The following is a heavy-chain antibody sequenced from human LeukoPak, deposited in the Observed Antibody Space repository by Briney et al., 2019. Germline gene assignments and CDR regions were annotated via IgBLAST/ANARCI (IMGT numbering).Heavy chain of an antibody. CDR2: INQDVSRI. V-gene: IGHV3-7*01. CDR3: ARLKDDVTKFDY. Sequence: PGRSLRLSCAGSGFSFSRYWMAWVRHAPGKGLEWVASINQDVSRIHYVDSVKGRFTISRDNAKNSLFLQMNSLRVEDTAVYYCARLKDDVTKFDYWGQGTLVTVSS. CDR1: GFSFSRYW. J-gene: IGHJ4*02. D-gene: IGHD2-8*01.